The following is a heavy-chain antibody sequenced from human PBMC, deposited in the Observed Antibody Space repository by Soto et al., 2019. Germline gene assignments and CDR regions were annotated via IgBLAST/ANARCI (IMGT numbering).Heavy chain of an antibody. CDR2: ISAFNVNT. Sequence: QVQLVQSGAEVKKSGASVKVSCKASGYTFTTYDITWVRQAPGHGLEWMGWISAFNVNTNYAQKLQGRVTMTTDTSTSTAYMELRSLRSDDTAVYYCARAVSHFYHYYYMDVWGKGTTVTISS. D-gene: IGHD2-8*01. J-gene: IGHJ6*03. CDR1: GYTFTTYD. V-gene: IGHV1-18*01. CDR3: ARAVSHFYHYYYMDV.